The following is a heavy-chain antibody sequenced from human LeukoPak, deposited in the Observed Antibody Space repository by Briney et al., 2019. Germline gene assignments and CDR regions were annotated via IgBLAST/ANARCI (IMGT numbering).Heavy chain of an antibody. CDR3: ARDLLWVRGVFYYYGMDV. CDR2: ISAYNGNT. V-gene: IGHV1-18*04. D-gene: IGHD3-10*01. Sequence: GASVKVSCKASGYTFTIYGISWVRQAPGRGNEWMGWISAYNGNTNYAQKLQGRVTMTTDTSTSTAYMELRSLRSDDTAVYYCARDLLWVRGVFYYYGMDVWGKGTTVTVSS. J-gene: IGHJ6*04. CDR1: GYTFTIYG.